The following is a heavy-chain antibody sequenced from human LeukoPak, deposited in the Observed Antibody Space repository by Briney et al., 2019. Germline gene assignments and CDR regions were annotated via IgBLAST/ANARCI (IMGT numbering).Heavy chain of an antibody. CDR2: ISYDGSNK. V-gene: IGHV3-30*18. CDR1: GFTFSSYG. Sequence: PGRSLRLSCAASGFTFSSYGMHWVRQAPGKGLEWVAVISYDGSNKYYADSVKGRFTISRDNSKNTLYLQMNSLRAEDTAVYYCAKTGGGAVAGGFDYWGQGTLVTVSS. J-gene: IGHJ4*02. D-gene: IGHD6-19*01. CDR3: AKTGGGAVAGGFDY.